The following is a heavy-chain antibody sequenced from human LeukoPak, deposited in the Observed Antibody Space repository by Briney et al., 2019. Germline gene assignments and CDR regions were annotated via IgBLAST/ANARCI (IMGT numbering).Heavy chain of an antibody. CDR1: GFTFSSYT. CDR2: ISGSGGST. CDR3: AKRTSSSSAVNYYYYGMDV. V-gene: IGHV3-23*01. D-gene: IGHD6-13*01. J-gene: IGHJ6*02. Sequence: GGSLRLPCAASGFTFSSYTMHWVRQAPGKGLEWVSAISGSGGSTYYADSVKGRFTISRDNSKNTLYLQMNSLRAEDTAVYYCAKRTSSSSAVNYYYYGMDVWGQGTTVTVSS.